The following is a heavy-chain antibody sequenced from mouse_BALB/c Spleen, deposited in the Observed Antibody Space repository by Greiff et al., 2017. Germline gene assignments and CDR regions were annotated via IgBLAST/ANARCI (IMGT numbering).Heavy chain of an antibody. CDR1: GFNIKDNY. CDR3: VRRDVDLAWFAY. Sequence: VQLQQSGAELVKPGASVKLSCTASGFNIKDNYMHWVKQRPEQGLEWIGRIDPANGNTKYDPKFQGKATITADTSSNTAYLQLSSRTSEDTAVYYCVRRDVDLAWFAYWGQGTLVTVSA. J-gene: IGHJ3*01. V-gene: IGHV14-3*02. CDR2: IDPANGNT.